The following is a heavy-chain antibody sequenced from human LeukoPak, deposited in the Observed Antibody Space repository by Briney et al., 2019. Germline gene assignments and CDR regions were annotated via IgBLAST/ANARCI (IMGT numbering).Heavy chain of an antibody. Sequence: GGSLRLSCAASGFTFNNYGMGWVRRTPGKGLEWVATIGTSGANTYHADSVKGRFTISRDNSKSTLYLQMNSLRAEDTAVYHCAKKSGDHFHFDSWGQGTLVTVSS. CDR1: GFTFNNYG. D-gene: IGHD2-21*01. J-gene: IGHJ5*01. V-gene: IGHV3-23*01. CDR3: AKKSGDHFHFDS. CDR2: IGTSGANT.